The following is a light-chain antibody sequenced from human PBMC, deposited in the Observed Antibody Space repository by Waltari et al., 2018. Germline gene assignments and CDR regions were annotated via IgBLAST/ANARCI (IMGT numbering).Light chain of an antibody. CDR3: QQHGTLPAT. J-gene: IGKJ1*01. Sequence: EIVLTHSPGTASLSPWERSTLSCRASQSVGSSSLAWYQQKPGQAPRLVIYRASRRATGIPDRFSGSGSGTDFSLTISRLEPEDFAVYYCQQHGTLPATFGQGTKVEIK. V-gene: IGKV3-20*01. CDR1: QSVGSSS. CDR2: RAS.